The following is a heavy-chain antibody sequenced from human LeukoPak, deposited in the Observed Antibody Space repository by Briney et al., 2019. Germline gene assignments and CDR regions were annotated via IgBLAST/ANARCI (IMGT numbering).Heavy chain of an antibody. CDR2: IRFDGSNQ. V-gene: IGHV3-30*02. J-gene: IGHJ4*02. D-gene: IGHD5-18*01. Sequence: PGGSLRLSCSASGFTFRSYGMHWVRQAPGKGLEWVAFIRFDGSNQYYADSVKGRFTISRDNSNNTLSLQMNTLRGDDTAVYFCAKGYGESHCDSGGQGTRVTVSS. CDR1: GFTFRSYG. CDR3: AKGYGESHCDS.